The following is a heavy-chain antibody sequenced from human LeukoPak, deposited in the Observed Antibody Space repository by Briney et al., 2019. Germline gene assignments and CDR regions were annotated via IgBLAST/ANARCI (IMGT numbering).Heavy chain of an antibody. CDR1: GFTFSDYA. CDR3: AKDALYGTLYTFDF. Sequence: GGSLTLSCAASGFTFSDYAMTWVRQAPGKGLEWVSAITNSRGTTYYADSVKGRFTISRDNSKDTLYLQMNSLRAEDTAIYYCAKDALYGTLYTFDFWGRGTLVTVSS. J-gene: IGHJ4*02. V-gene: IGHV3-23*01. D-gene: IGHD2/OR15-2a*01. CDR2: ITNSRGTT.